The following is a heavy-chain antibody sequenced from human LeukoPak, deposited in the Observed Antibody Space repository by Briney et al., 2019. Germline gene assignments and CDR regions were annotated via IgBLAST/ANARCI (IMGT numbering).Heavy chain of an antibody. J-gene: IGHJ3*02. CDR1: GGSISSGDYY. CDR3: ARETADFWSGYHHAFDI. CDR2: IYYSGST. D-gene: IGHD3-3*01. Sequence: SQTLSLTCTVSGGSISSGDYYWSWIRQPPGKGLEWIVYIYYSGSTYYNPSLNSRVTISVDTSKNQFSLKLSSVTAADTAVYYCARETADFWSGYHHAFDIWGQGTMVTVSS. V-gene: IGHV4-30-4*08.